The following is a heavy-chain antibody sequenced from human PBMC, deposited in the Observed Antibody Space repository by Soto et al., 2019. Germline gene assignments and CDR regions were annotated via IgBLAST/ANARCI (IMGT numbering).Heavy chain of an antibody. V-gene: IGHV1-18*01. CDR3: AREIRSDDFWSGYWGYYYYMDV. CDR2: ISAYNGNA. J-gene: IGHJ6*03. D-gene: IGHD3-3*01. CDR1: GYTFTSYG. Sequence: ASVKVSCKASGYTFTSYGISWVRQAPGQGLEWMGRISAYNGNANYAQKLQGRVTITADKSTSTAYMELSSLRSEDTAVYYCAREIRSDDFWSGYWGYYYYMDVWGKGTTVTVSS.